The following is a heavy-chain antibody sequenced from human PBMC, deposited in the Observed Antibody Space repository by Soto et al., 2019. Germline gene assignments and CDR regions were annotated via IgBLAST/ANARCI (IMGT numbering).Heavy chain of an antibody. CDR1: GGSISGYY. CDR2: IYSDGTT. J-gene: IGHJ5*02. Sequence: PSETLSLTCIVSGGSISGYYWSWIRQPAGKELEWIGRIYSDGTTNYNPSLKGRGTMSVDTSKKQICLKLTSVTAADTAMYYCARDRGYRSGSFGSWGQGVLVTVSS. D-gene: IGHD5-18*01. V-gene: IGHV4-4*07. CDR3: ARDRGYRSGSFGS.